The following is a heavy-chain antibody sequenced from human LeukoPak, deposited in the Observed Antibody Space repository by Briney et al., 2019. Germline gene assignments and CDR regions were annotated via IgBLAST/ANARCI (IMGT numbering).Heavy chain of an antibody. CDR3: SRSPIYYYDSSHTSHGIYYMDV. CDR1: VDSISSGSYY. V-gene: IGHV4-61*02. D-gene: IGHD3-22*01. Sequence: PSQTLSLTCTVSVDSISSGSYYCRWIRQPAGKGLEWIWRIYTSGSTNNNPSLKSRFTISVDTSKNQLSLKLSSVTAADTAVYYCSRSPIYYYDSSHTSHGIYYMDVWGKGTTVTISS. J-gene: IGHJ6*03. CDR2: IYTSGST.